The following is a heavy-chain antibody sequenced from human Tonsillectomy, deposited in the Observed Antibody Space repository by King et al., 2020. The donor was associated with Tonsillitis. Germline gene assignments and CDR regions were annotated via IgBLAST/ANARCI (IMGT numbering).Heavy chain of an antibody. J-gene: IGHJ4*02. CDR1: GFTFDDYA. V-gene: IGHV3-49*04. Sequence: VQLVESGGGLVQPGRSLRLSCTTSGFTFDDYALSWVRQAPGKGLEWGGFIRSEAYGGTTEYAASVKGRFAISRDVSKSIAYLQMNSLKTGDTAVYYCTREFHFDFWSGYFDYWGQGTLVTVSS. D-gene: IGHD3-3*01. CDR2: IRSEAYGGTT. CDR3: TREFHFDFWSGYFDY.